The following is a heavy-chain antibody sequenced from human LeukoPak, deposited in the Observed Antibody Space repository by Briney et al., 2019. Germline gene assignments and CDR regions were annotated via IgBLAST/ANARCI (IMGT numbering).Heavy chain of an antibody. CDR2: IYYSGST. V-gene: IGHV4-59*01. J-gene: IGHJ4*02. CDR3: ARALSPWYFDY. D-gene: IGHD2/OR15-2a*01. CDR1: GGSFSGYY. Sequence: SETLSLTCAVYGGSFSGYYWSWIRQPPGKGLEWIGYIYYSGSTNYNPSLKSRVTISVDTSKNQFSLKLSSVTAADTAVYYCARALSPWYFDYWGQGTLVTVSS.